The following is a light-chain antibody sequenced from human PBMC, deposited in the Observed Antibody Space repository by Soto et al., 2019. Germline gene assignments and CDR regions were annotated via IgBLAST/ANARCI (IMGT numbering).Light chain of an antibody. V-gene: IGKV1-5*01. CDR1: QNISTS. CDR3: QQYDSYRT. CDR2: DVS. Sequence: DIQMTQSPSTLSASVGDRVTITCRASQNISTSLAWYQQTPGKAPKLLIYDVSTVESGVPSRFSGRESGTEFSLTISGLQPDDFATYYCQQYDSYRTFGRGTKVEVK. J-gene: IGKJ1*01.